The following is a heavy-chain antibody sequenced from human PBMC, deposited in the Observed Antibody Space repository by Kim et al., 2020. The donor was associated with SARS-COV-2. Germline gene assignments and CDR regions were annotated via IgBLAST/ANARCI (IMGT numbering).Heavy chain of an antibody. J-gene: IGHJ6*02. CDR1: GGSISSSSYY. CDR3: ARDPILTGLLTPSNYYYYGMDV. V-gene: IGHV4-39*01. D-gene: IGHD3-9*01. CDR2: IYYSGST. Sequence: SETLSLTCTVSGGSISSSSYYWGWIRQPPGKGLEWIGSIYYSGSTYYNPSLKSRVPISVDTSKNQFSLKLSSVTAADTAVYYCARDPILTGLLTPSNYYYYGMDVWGQGTTVTVSS.